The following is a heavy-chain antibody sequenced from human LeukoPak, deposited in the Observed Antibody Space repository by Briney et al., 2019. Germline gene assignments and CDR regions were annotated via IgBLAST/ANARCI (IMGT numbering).Heavy chain of an antibody. J-gene: IGHJ3*02. D-gene: IGHD3-3*01. Sequence: SETLSLTCTVSGGSISSGDYYWSWIRQHPGKGLEWIGYIYYSGSTYYNPSPKSRVTISVDTSKNQFSLKLSSVTAADTAVYYCARPLLEWLLGAFDIWGQGTMVTVSS. CDR3: ARPLLEWLLGAFDI. V-gene: IGHV4-31*03. CDR1: GGSISSGDYY. CDR2: IYYSGST.